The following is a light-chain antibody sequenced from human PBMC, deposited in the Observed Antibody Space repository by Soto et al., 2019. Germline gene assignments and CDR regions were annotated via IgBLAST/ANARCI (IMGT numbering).Light chain of an antibody. J-gene: IGKJ1*01. Sequence: EIVLTQSPATLSLSPGERATLSCSASQSVSSNLAWYQQKPGQAPRLLIYGASTRATGIPARFSGSGSGTEFTLTISSLQSEDFAVYYCQQYHIWPPWTSGQGTKVDIK. CDR2: GAS. V-gene: IGKV3-15*01. CDR1: QSVSSN. CDR3: QQYHIWPPWT.